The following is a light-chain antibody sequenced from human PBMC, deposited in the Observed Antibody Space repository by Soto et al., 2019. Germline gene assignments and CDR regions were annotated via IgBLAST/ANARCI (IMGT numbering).Light chain of an antibody. CDR2: LGS. J-gene: IGKJ1*01. Sequence: DIVMTQSPLPLSVTPGAAASVSCGSSHCRAHSNGYNYLDWYLQKTGQSPQLXXYLGSNRASGVPDRFSGSGAGTDFTLTISSLEPEDFAVYYCQQRSNWPPWTFGQGTKVDIK. V-gene: IGKV2-28*01. CDR3: QQRSNWPPWT. CDR1: HCRAHSNGYNY.